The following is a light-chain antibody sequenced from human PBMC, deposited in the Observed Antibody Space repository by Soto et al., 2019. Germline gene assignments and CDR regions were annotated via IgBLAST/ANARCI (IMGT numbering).Light chain of an antibody. V-gene: IGLV1-40*01. CDR1: SSNIGAGYD. Sequence: QSVLTQPPSVSGAPGQRVTISCTGSSSNIGAGYDVHWYQQLPGTAPKLLIYGNSNRPSGVPDRFSGSKSGTSASLAITGLQAEDEADYYCRSYDGSRSGSVFGGGTKLTVL. J-gene: IGLJ2*01. CDR3: RSYDGSRSGSV. CDR2: GNS.